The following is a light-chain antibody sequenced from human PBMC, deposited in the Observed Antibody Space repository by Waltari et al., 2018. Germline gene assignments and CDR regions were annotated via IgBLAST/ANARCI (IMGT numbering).Light chain of an antibody. J-gene: IGKJ1*01. V-gene: IGKV3-20*01. Sequence: EIVLTQSPASLSLSPGDRATLSCRASQSVGRTLAWYQQRPGQAPRLLIHAASSRATGIPDRFSGSGSGADFSLTISRLEPEDFAVYYCQKYGTRPATFGQGTKVEVK. CDR1: QSVGRT. CDR2: AAS. CDR3: QKYGTRPAT.